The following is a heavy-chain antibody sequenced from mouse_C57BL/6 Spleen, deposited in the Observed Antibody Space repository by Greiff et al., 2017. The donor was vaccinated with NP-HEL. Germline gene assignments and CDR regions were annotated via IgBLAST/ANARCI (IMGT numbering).Heavy chain of an antibody. CDR2: INPYNGGT. CDR1: GYTFTDYY. V-gene: IGHV1-19*01. D-gene: IGHD1-1*01. J-gene: IGHJ4*01. Sequence: VQLQQSGPVLVKPGASVKMSCKASGYTFTDYYMNWVKQSHGKSLEWIGVINPYNGGTSYNQKFKGKATLTVDKSSSTAYMELNILTSEDSAVYYCARDYGSDYAMDYWGQGTSVTVSS. CDR3: ARDYGSDYAMDY.